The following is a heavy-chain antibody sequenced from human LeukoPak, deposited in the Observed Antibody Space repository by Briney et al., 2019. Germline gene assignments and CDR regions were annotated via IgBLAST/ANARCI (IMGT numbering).Heavy chain of an antibody. J-gene: IGHJ3*02. V-gene: IGHV4-4*07. CDR2: VHLSGKR. Sequence: SETLSLTCTVSDDSIGDYYWSWIRQSAGKGLEWIGRVHLSGKRDYNPSLKSRVDMSVDTSKRQISLKLSSMTAADTAVYYCARGDYYDSSRRSNAFDIWGQGTMVTVSS. CDR1: DDSIGDYY. D-gene: IGHD3-22*01. CDR3: ARGDYYDSSRRSNAFDI.